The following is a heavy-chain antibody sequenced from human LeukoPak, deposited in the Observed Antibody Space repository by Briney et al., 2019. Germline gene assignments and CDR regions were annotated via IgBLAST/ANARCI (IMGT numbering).Heavy chain of an antibody. D-gene: IGHD3-10*01. Sequence: PGGSLRLSCAASGFTFSSYAMSWVRQAPGKGLEWVSTINGGGVNTHYADSVGGRFTISRDNSKNTLFLQMNSLRDEDTAVYYCAKVVRGVIIELFDYWGQGTLVTVSS. CDR3: AKVVRGVIIELFDY. CDR1: GFTFSSYA. CDR2: INGGGVNT. V-gene: IGHV3-23*01. J-gene: IGHJ4*02.